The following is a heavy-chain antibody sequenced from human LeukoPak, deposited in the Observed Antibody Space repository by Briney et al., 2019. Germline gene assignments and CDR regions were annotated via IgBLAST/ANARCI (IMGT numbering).Heavy chain of an antibody. D-gene: IGHD2-15*01. V-gene: IGHV3-48*03. CDR1: GFTFSSYE. Sequence: PGGSLRLSCAASGFTFSSYEMNWVRQAPGKGLEWVSYISSSGSTIYYADSVKGRFTISRDNAKNSLHLQMNSLRAEDTAVYYCARGDCSGGSCYSISTGIDIWGQGAMVTVSS. CDR2: ISSSGSTI. J-gene: IGHJ3*02. CDR3: ARGDCSGGSCYSISTGIDI.